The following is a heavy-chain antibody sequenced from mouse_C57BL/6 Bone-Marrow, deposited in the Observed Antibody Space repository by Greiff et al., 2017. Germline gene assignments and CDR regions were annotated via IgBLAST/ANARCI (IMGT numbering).Heavy chain of an antibody. V-gene: IGHV5-17*01. Sequence: EVNLVESGGGLVKPGGSLKLSCAASGFTFSDYGMHWVRQAPEKGLEWVAYISSGSSTIYYADTVKGRFTISRDNAKTTLFLQMTSLRSEDTAMYYCAKDGMDYWGQGTSVTVSS. J-gene: IGHJ4*01. CDR1: GFTFSDYG. CDR3: AKDGMDY. CDR2: ISSGSSTI.